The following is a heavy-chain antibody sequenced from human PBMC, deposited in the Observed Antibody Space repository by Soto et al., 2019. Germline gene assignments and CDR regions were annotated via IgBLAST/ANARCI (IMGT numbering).Heavy chain of an antibody. V-gene: IGHV3-23*01. CDR1: GFSFSNYA. CDR2: ISRGGGTT. Sequence: GGSLRLSCAPSGFSFSNYAMSWVRQAPGTGPEWVSGISRGGGTTYYADSMKGRFTISRDNSRNTLYLQMNSLRADDTAVYYCAKGLTSFDYWGQGTLVTVSS. J-gene: IGHJ4*02. CDR3: AKGLTSFDY.